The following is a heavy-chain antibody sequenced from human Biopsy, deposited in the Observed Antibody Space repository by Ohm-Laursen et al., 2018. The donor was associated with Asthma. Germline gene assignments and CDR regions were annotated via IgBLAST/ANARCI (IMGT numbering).Heavy chain of an antibody. V-gene: IGHV1-69*13. D-gene: IGHD2-2*01. Sequence: SVTASYKSLGGTFNTYVIGWVPQAPGQGLEWMGGINSVFGTTTYPQKFQDRVTITADDSTSTVYMELSSLRSEDTAVYYCARKAGSCISRTCYSLDFWGQGTLVTVSS. CDR1: GGTFNTYV. CDR3: ARKAGSCISRTCYSLDF. J-gene: IGHJ4*02. CDR2: INSVFGTT.